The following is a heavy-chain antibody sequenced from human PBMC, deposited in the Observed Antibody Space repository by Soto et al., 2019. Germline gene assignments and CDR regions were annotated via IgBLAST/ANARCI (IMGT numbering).Heavy chain of an antibody. CDR2: ISPYTGNT. D-gene: IGHD3-16*01. J-gene: IGHJ6*02. V-gene: IGHV1-18*01. Sequence: QVQLVQSGDEVKKPGASVKVSCKASGYIFVNYGIAWVRQAPGQGLEWMGWISPYTGNTHSATKVQGRLTMTTDTSTSPAYMDLGRLTSEDTAVYYCVMVDNYVTPTPQDVWGQGTTVTVS. CDR3: VMVDNYVTPTPQDV. CDR1: GYIFVNYG.